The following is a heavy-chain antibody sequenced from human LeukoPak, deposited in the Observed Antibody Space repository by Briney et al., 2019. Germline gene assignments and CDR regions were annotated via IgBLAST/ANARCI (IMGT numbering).Heavy chain of an antibody. CDR1: GGSISSYY. J-gene: IGHJ5*02. Sequence: SETLSLTCTVSGGSISSYYWSWIRQPPGKGLEWIGYIYYSGSTNYNPSLKSRVTISVDTSKNQFSLKLSSVTAADTAVYYCARYGHGLLVPLNWFDPWGQGTLVTVSS. V-gene: IGHV4-59*08. D-gene: IGHD1-26*01. CDR2: IYYSGST. CDR3: ARYGHGLLVPLNWFDP.